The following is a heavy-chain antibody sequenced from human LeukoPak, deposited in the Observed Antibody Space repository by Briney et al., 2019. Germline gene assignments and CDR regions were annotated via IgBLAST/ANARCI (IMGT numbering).Heavy chain of an antibody. J-gene: IGHJ6*03. CDR2: MNHSGST. V-gene: IGHV4-34*01. CDR1: GGSFSGYY. Sequence: PSETPSLTCAVYGGSFSGYYWSWIRQPPGKGLEWMGEMNHSGSTTYNPSLKSRVTISVDTSKNQFSLKLSSVTAADTAVYYCARLTKNDSGTYRFGKKKRGYMDVWGKGTTVTISS. CDR3: ARLTKNDSGTYRFGKKKRGYMDV. D-gene: IGHD3-10*01.